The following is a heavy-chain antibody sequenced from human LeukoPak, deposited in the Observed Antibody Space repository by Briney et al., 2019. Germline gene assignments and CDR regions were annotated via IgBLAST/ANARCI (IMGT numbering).Heavy chain of an antibody. J-gene: IGHJ5*02. CDR2: INPNSGGT. CDR1: GYTFTGYY. V-gene: IGHV1-2*07. D-gene: IGHD3-22*01. Sequence: ASVKVSCKASGYTFTGYYMHWVRQAPGQGLEWMGWINPNSGGTNYAHKFQGRVTMTRDTSISTAYMELSRLRSDDTAVYYCARVAYDSSGNGWFDPWGQGTLVTVSS. CDR3: ARVAYDSSGNGWFDP.